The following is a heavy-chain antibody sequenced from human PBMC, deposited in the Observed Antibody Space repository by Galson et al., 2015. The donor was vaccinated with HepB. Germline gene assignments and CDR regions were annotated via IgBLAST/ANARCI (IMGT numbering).Heavy chain of an antibody. CDR3: ARAGSYCSGGSCPRLHYYYYYGMDV. J-gene: IGHJ6*02. D-gene: IGHD2-15*01. CDR1: GYSFTSYW. V-gene: IGHV5-10-1*01. CDR2: IDPSDSYT. Sequence: QSGAEVKKPGESLRISCKGSGYSFTSYWISWVRQMPGKGLEWMGRIDPSDSYTNYSPSFQGHVTISADKSISTAYLQWSSLKASDTAMYYCARAGSYCSGGSCPRLHYYYYYGMDVWGQGTTVTVSS.